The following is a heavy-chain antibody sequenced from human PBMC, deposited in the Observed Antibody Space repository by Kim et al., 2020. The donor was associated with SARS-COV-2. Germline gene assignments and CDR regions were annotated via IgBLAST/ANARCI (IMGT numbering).Heavy chain of an antibody. CDR3: ASLSTGYVWETFVY. V-gene: IGHV3-74*01. D-gene: IGHD3-16*01. CDR1: GFTFSSYW. CDR2: VNSDGSGT. Sequence: GGSLRLSCVASGFTFSSYWMHWVRQAPGKGLVWVSRVNSDGSGTSYADSVKGRFTISRDNARNTLYLQMNSLRAEDTAVYYCASLSTGYVWETFVYWGHGALVTVSS. J-gene: IGHJ4*01.